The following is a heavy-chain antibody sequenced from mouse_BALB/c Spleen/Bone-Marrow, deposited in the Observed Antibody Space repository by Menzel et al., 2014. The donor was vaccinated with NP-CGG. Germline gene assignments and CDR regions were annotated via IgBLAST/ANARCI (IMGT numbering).Heavy chain of an antibody. V-gene: IGHV4-1*02. Sequence: EVMLVESGGGLVQPGGSLKISCAASGFDFSRYWMNWVRQAPGKGLEWIGEINPDSSMINYTPSLKDKFIISRDNAKNTLFLQMSKVKSEDTALYYCARLETGSWFAYWGQGTLVTVSA. CDR2: INPDSSMI. D-gene: IGHD4-1*01. CDR1: GFDFSRYW. J-gene: IGHJ3*01. CDR3: ARLETGSWFAY.